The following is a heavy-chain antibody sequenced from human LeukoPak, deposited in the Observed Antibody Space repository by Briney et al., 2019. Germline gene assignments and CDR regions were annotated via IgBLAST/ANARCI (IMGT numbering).Heavy chain of an antibody. D-gene: IGHD5-24*01. CDR1: GFNFRDAA. J-gene: IGHJ3*01. CDR2: ISYSGDNS. CDR3: AKDIQLST. Sequence: GGSLRLSCAASGFNFRDAAMTWVRQAPGRGLEWVSLISYSGDNSYYADSVKGRFTISRDNSKNTLSLQMNSLRVEDTAIYYCAKDIQLSTWGLGTMVTVSS. V-gene: IGHV3-23*01.